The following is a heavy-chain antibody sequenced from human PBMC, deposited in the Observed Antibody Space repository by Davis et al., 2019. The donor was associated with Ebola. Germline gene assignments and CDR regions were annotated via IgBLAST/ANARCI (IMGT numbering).Heavy chain of an antibody. Sequence: GESLKISCDASGFTFSNYWMSRVRQAPGRGLEWVANIRPDGSEEQYVDALKGRIPISRDNAKNSLYLQVNSLRDEDTAVSYCAKSGLSFGVVKYHYGMDVWGKGTTVTVSS. V-gene: IGHV3-7*03. CDR3: AKSGLSFGVVKYHYGMDV. D-gene: IGHD3-3*01. J-gene: IGHJ6*04. CDR1: GFTFSNYW. CDR2: IRPDGSEE.